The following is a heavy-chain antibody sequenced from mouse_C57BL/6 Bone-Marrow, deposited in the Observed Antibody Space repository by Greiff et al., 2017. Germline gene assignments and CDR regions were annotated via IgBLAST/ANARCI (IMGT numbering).Heavy chain of an antibody. D-gene: IGHD2-4*01. CDR2: IDPSDSYT. J-gene: IGHJ4*01. CDR3: ARDYGTAYYAMDY. V-gene: IGHV1-69*01. CDR1: GYTFTSYW. Sequence: QVQLQQPGAELVMPGASVKLSCKASGYTFTSYWMHWVKQRPGQGLEWIGEIDPSDSYTNYNQKFMGKSTLTVDKSSSTAYMQLSSLTSEDSAVYYCARDYGTAYYAMDYWGQGTSVTVSS.